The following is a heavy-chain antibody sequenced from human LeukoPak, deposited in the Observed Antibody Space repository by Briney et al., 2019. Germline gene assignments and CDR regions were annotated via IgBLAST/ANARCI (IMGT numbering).Heavy chain of an antibody. CDR2: INPNSGGT. D-gene: IGHD2-21*01. Sequence: GASVKVSCKASGYIFIVHYMHWVRQAHGQGLEWMGWINPNSGGTNYAQKFQGRVTMTRDTSTSTAYMELSRLRSDDTAVYYCARGCGGFDFWGQGTLVTVSS. J-gene: IGHJ4*02. CDR1: GYIFIVHY. CDR3: ARGCGGFDF. V-gene: IGHV1-2*02.